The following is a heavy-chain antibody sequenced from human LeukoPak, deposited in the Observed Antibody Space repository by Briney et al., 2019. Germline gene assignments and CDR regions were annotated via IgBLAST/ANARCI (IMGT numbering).Heavy chain of an antibody. CDR3: AADRVSGSNDYYYYYYMDV. D-gene: IGHD2-15*01. CDR1: GFTFTSSA. CDR2: IVVGSGNT. Sequence: GTSVKVSCKASGFTFTSSAMQWVRQARGQRLEWIGWIVVGSGNTNYAQKFQERVTITRDMSTSTAYMELSSLRSEDTAVYYCAADRVSGSNDYYYYYYMDVWGKGTTVTVSS. J-gene: IGHJ6*03. V-gene: IGHV1-58*02.